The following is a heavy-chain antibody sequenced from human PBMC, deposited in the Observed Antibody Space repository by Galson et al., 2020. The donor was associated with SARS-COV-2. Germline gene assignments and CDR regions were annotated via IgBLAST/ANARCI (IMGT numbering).Heavy chain of an antibody. D-gene: IGHD3-9*01. CDR1: GGSINSTSYY. CDR3: VRLNWLSNSRDY. CDR2: IYYDGST. Sequence: SETLSLTCTVSGGSINSTSYYWGWIRQPPGKALEWIASIYYDGSTYYNPSLKSRATISVDTSKNQFSLKLTSVTAADTAVYYSVRLNWLSNSRDYWGQGTLVAVSS. V-gene: IGHV4-39*07. J-gene: IGHJ4*02.